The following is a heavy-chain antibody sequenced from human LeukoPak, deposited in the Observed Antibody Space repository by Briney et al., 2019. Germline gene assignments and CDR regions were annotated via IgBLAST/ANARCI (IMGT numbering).Heavy chain of an antibody. Sequence: GGSLRLSCAASGFTFSSYGMHWVRQAPGKGLEWVAFIRYDGSNKYYADSVKGRFTISRDNSNNTLYLQMNSLRAEDTAVYYCAKDNNYYYDSSGYFNFDYWGQGTLVTVSS. CDR3: AKDNNYYYDSSGYFNFDY. V-gene: IGHV3-30*02. CDR1: GFTFSSYG. D-gene: IGHD3-22*01. CDR2: IRYDGSNK. J-gene: IGHJ4*02.